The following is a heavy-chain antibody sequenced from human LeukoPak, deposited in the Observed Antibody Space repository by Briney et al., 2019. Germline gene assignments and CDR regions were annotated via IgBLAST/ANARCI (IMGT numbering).Heavy chain of an antibody. Sequence: PSETLSLTCAVYGGSFSGYYWSWIRQPPGKGLEWIGEINHSGSTNYNPSLKSRVTISVDTSKNQFSLKLSSVTAADTAVYYCVDSGYSFDYWGQGTLVTVSS. D-gene: IGHD5-12*01. CDR3: VDSGYSFDY. V-gene: IGHV4-34*01. CDR2: INHSGST. CDR1: GGSFSGYY. J-gene: IGHJ4*02.